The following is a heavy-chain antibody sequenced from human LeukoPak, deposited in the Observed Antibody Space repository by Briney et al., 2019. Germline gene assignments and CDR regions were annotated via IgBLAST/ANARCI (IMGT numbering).Heavy chain of an antibody. CDR1: GFTFTHAR. CDR3: TAGYGHSYFDY. V-gene: IGHV3-15*01. Sequence: PGGSLRLSCAASGFTFTHARMGWVRQAPGQGLEWVGLIKSRIAGGTADYAAPVKGRFTVSRDDAKHTLYLQMNSLKSEDTGVYYCTAGYGHSYFDYWGQGTLVTVSS. J-gene: IGHJ4*02. D-gene: IGHD4-17*01. CDR2: IKSRIAGGTA.